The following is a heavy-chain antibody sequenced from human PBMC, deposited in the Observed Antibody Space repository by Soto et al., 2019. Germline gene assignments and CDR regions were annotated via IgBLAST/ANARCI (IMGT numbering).Heavy chain of an antibody. Sequence: ASVKVSCKVSGYTLTELSMHWVRQAPGKGLEWMGGFDPEDGETIYAQKFQGRVTMTEDTSTDTAYMELSSLRSEDTAVYYCAKDWELEWSRQTEDYFDYWGQGTLVTVSS. J-gene: IGHJ4*02. CDR2: FDPEDGET. CDR3: AKDWELEWSRQTEDYFDY. D-gene: IGHD3-3*01. V-gene: IGHV1-24*01. CDR1: GYTLTELS.